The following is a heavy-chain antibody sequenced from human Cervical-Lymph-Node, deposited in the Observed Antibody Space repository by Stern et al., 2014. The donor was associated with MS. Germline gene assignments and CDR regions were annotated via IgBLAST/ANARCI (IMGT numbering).Heavy chain of an antibody. J-gene: IGHJ4*02. CDR3: ARGARSSNTFDY. V-gene: IGHV1-8*01. Sequence: VPLLESGAEVKKPGASVKVSCKASGYTFTSYDINWVRQAPGQGLEWMGWMNPNSGNTGYARKFQGRITMTRITSISTAYVELRSLGSEDTAVYYCARGARSSNTFDYWGQGTLVTVSS. D-gene: IGHD3-10*01. CDR2: MNPNSGNT. CDR1: GYTFTSYD.